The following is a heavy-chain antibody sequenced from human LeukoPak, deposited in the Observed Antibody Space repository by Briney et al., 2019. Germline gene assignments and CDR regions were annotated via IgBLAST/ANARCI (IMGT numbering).Heavy chain of an antibody. J-gene: IGHJ4*02. CDR1: GGSISSYY. CDR2: IYTSGST. D-gene: IGHD2-2*01. CDR3: ARDLPSESSVSAFDY. V-gene: IGHV4-4*07. Sequence: SETLSLTCTVSGGSISSYYWSWIRQPAGKGLEWIGRIYTSGSTNYNPSLKSRVTMSVDTSKNQFSLKLSSVTAADTAVYYCARDLPSESSVSAFDYWGQGTLVTVSS.